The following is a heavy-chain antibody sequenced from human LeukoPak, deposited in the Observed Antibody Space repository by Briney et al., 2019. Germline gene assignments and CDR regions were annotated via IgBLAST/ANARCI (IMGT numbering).Heavy chain of an antibody. D-gene: IGHD4-17*01. Sequence: GGSLRLSCAASGFTFNNYGMHWVRQAPGKGLEWVAFIRYNGNNQYYADSVKGRFTISRDNSKNTLYLQMNSLRAEDTAVYYCARDRLHYGEYEKTFDYWGQGTLVTVSS. CDR2: IRYNGNNQ. J-gene: IGHJ4*02. CDR3: ARDRLHYGEYEKTFDY. V-gene: IGHV3-30*02. CDR1: GFTFNNYG.